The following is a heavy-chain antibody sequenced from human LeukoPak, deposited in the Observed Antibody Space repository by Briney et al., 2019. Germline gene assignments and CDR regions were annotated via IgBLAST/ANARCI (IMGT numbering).Heavy chain of an antibody. V-gene: IGHV4-59*01. D-gene: IGHD3-3*01. CDR2: IYYSGST. CDR1: GGSISSYY. J-gene: IGHJ3*02. CDR3: ARGGLKNTIFGVVTDDAFDI. Sequence: SETLSLTCTVSGGSISSYYWSWIRQPPGKGLEWIGYIYYSGSTNYNPSLKSRVTISVDTSKNQFSLKLSSVTAADTAVYYCARGGLKNTIFGVVTDDAFDIWGQGTMVTVSS.